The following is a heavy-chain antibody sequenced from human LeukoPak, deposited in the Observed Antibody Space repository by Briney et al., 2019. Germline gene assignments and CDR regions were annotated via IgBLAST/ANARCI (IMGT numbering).Heavy chain of an antibody. CDR2: ISGSGGST. CDR1: GFTFSSYA. V-gene: IGHV3-23*01. CDR3: SRMGSYPYYFDY. Sequence: PGGSLRLSCAASGFTFSSYAMSWVRQAPGKGLEWVSAISGSGGSTYYADSVKGRFTISRDNSKNTLYLQMNGLRAEDTAVYYCSRMGSYPYYFDYWGQGTLVTVSS. D-gene: IGHD1-26*01. J-gene: IGHJ4*02.